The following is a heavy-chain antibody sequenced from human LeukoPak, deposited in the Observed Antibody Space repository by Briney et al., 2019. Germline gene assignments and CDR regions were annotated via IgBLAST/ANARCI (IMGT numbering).Heavy chain of an antibody. V-gene: IGHV3-23*01. J-gene: IGHJ4*02. D-gene: IGHD2-15*01. CDR2: ISGGDPTT. Sequence: GGSLRLSCAASDFSFTTYTMSWVRQAPGKGLEWVSSISGGDPTTYYADSVKGRFTISRDNSKNTLYLQMNSLRAEDTAVYYCARRSVSYCSGGSCPRGGYYFDYWGQGTLVTVSS. CDR3: ARRSVSYCSGGSCPRGGYYFDY. CDR1: DFSFTTYT.